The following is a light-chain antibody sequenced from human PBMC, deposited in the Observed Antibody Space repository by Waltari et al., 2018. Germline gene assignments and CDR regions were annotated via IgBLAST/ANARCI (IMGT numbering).Light chain of an antibody. CDR2: HTS. V-gene: IGKV3-20*01. CDR3: QHYVSLPAT. Sequence: IVATQATGALSLSPGERATLSFRASQSMIKYLAWYRKKPGQAPRLLICHTSIRAAGIPDRFSGSGSGTEFSLFVSRLEPEDFAVYYVQHYVSLPATFGQGTKVEIK. J-gene: IGKJ1*01. CDR1: QSMIKY.